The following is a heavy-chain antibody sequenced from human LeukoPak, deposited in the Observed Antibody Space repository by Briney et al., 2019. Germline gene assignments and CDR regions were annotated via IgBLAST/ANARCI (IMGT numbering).Heavy chain of an antibody. CDR1: GYPFTGYY. V-gene: IGHV1-2*02. CDR3: ARDLGGATDYYYYGMDV. J-gene: IGHJ6*02. CDR2: INPNSGGT. D-gene: IGHD1-26*01. Sequence: ASVKVSCKASGYPFTGYYMHWVRQAPGQGLEWMGWINPNSGGTNYAQKFQGRVTMTRDTSISTAYMELSRLRSDDTAVYYCARDLGGATDYYYYGMDVWGQGTTVTVSS.